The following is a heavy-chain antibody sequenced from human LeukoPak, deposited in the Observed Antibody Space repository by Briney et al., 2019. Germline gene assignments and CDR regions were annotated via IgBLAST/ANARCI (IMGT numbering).Heavy chain of an antibody. CDR2: ISSSSSYI. V-gene: IGHV3-21*01. Sequence: AGGSPRLSCAASGFTFSSYSMNWVRQAPGKGLEWVSSISSSSSYIYYADSVKGRFTISRDNAKNSLYLQMNSLRAEDTAVYYCARKRGGHRDYGDYGNWFDPWGQGTLVTVSS. D-gene: IGHD4-17*01. CDR1: GFTFSSYS. J-gene: IGHJ5*02. CDR3: ARKRGGHRDYGDYGNWFDP.